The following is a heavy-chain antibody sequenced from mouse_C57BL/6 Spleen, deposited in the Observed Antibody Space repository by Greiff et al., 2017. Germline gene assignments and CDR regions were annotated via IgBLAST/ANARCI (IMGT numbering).Heavy chain of an antibody. J-gene: IGHJ2*01. Sequence: QVQLKQSGPGLVQPSQSLSITCTVSGFSLTSYGVHWVRQSPGKGLEWLGVIWSGGITNHNAAFISRLSISKDNSKSQVFFKMNSLQADDTAIYYCAREPPDSSGYYFDYWGQGTTLTVSS. V-gene: IGHV2-2*01. CDR1: GFSLTSYG. CDR3: AREPPDSSGYYFDY. D-gene: IGHD3-2*02. CDR2: IWSGGIT.